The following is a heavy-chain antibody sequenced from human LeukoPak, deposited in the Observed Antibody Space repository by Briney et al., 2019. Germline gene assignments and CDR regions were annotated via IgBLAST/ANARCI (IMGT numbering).Heavy chain of an antibody. Sequence: GGSPRLSCAASGFSFRVYWMHWVRQAPGKGPVWVSRIKTDGSITDYTDSVKGGFTISRDNARKTLYLQMNSVRAEDTAVYYCARVLLYYDGSGGDYWGQGTLVTVSS. D-gene: IGHD3-22*01. CDR2: IKTDGSIT. CDR1: GFSFRVYW. CDR3: ARVLLYYDGSGGDY. J-gene: IGHJ4*02. V-gene: IGHV3-74*01.